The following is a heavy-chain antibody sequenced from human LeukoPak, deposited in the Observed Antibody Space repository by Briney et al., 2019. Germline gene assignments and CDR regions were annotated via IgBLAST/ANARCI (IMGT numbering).Heavy chain of an antibody. J-gene: IGHJ4*02. Sequence: PGGSLRLSCAASGFTFSSYAMSWVRQAPGKGLEWVSAISGSGGSTYYADSVKGRFTISRDNSKNTLYLQMNSLRAEDTAVYYCAKERLGYSSSWYYFDYWGQGTLVTVSS. CDR3: AKERLGYSSSWYYFDY. CDR2: ISGSGGST. V-gene: IGHV3-23*01. D-gene: IGHD6-13*01. CDR1: GFTFSSYA.